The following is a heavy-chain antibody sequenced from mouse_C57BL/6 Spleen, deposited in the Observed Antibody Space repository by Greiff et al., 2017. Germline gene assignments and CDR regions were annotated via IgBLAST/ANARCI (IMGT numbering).Heavy chain of an antibody. Sequence: VQLQQSGAELAKPGASVKLSCKASGYTFTSYWMHWVKQRPGQGLEWIGYINTSSGYTKYNQKFKDKATLTADKSSSTAYMQLSSLTYEDSAVYYCARSRDYDGDAMDYWGQGTSVTVSS. CDR1: GYTFTSYW. D-gene: IGHD2-4*01. V-gene: IGHV1-7*01. CDR3: ARSRDYDGDAMDY. CDR2: INTSSGYT. J-gene: IGHJ4*01.